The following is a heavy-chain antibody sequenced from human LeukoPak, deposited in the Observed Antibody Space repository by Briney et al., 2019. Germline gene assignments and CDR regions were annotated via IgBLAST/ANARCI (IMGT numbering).Heavy chain of an antibody. V-gene: IGHV4-4*02. CDR3: ARDSGGGSFDY. CDR2: IIHSGST. D-gene: IGHD3-16*01. CDR1: GGSISSSNW. Sequence: SEILSLTCAVSGGSISSSNWWSWVRQPPGKGLEWIGEIIHSGSTNYNPSLKSRVTMSIDTSKNQFSLKLSSVTAADTAVYYCARDSGGGSFDYWGQGTLVTVSS. J-gene: IGHJ4*02.